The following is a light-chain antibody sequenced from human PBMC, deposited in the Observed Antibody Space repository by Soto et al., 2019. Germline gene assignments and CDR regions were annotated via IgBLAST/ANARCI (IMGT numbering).Light chain of an antibody. CDR3: QQSYSTPRT. J-gene: IGKJ1*01. Sequence: ILITQSPFTLSVSPGETATLSCRASVTVATNVAWYQQTPGQAPRLLIYDASARATGIPDRFSGSGSVTDFTLTISGLQPEDFATYYCQQSYSTPRTFGQGTKVDI. CDR1: VTVATN. V-gene: IGKV3-15*01. CDR2: DAS.